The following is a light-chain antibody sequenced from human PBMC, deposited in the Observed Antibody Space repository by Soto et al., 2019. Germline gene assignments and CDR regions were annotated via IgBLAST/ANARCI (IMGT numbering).Light chain of an antibody. CDR1: QSVTSNY. J-gene: IGKJ2*01. CDR2: AAS. CDR3: QQYGSAPYT. V-gene: IGKV3-20*01. Sequence: EIVLTQSPGTLSLSPGERATLSCRASQSVTSNYLAWFQQKPGQAPRLLIYAASIRATGIPDKFSGSGSGTDFTLTISRLEPEDFAVYYCQQYGSAPYTFGPGTNLELQ.